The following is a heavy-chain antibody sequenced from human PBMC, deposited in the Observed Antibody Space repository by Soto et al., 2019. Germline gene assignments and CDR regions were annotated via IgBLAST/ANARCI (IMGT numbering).Heavy chain of an antibody. CDR2: IKGDGSTT. CDR3: ARGLKNYYGVDV. V-gene: IGHV3-74*01. CDR1: GFSFSTYW. J-gene: IGHJ6*02. Sequence: EVQLVESGGGLVQTGGSLRLSCAASGFSFSTYWMHWVRQAPGKGLVWVSRIKGDGSTTSYADSVKGRFTISRDNARDTLYLQMNSLGVEDTAVYYCARGLKNYYGVDVWGQGTTVTVSS. D-gene: IGHD2-21*01.